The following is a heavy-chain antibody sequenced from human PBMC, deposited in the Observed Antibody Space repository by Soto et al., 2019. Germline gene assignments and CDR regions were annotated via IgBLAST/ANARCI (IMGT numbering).Heavy chain of an antibody. V-gene: IGHV4-30-2*01. CDR2: IHQTGIT. CDR1: GGSISSGGYS. Sequence: QLQLQESGSGLVKPSQTLSLTCAVSGGSISSGGYSWSWIRQPPGKGLEWIGYIHQTGITYYNPSLKSRVTIPRARSNQQFSLKLNSVTAADTAVYFCDRDRKESNYFDYWGQGTLVTFAS. CDR3: DRDRKESNYFDY. J-gene: IGHJ4*02.